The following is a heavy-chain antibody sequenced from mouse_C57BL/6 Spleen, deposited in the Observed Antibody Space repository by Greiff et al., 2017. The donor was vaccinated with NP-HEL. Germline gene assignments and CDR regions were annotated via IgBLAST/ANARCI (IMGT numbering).Heavy chain of an antibody. J-gene: IGHJ4*01. V-gene: IGHV1-53*01. Sequence: VQLQQPGTELVKPGASVKLSCKASGYTFTSYWMHWVKQRPGQGLEWIGNINPSNGGTNYNEKFKSKATLTVDKSSSTAYMQRSSLTSEDSAVYYCARDYGSSPYAMDYWGQGTSVTVSS. CDR3: ARDYGSSPYAMDY. CDR1: GYTFTSYW. CDR2: INPSNGGT. D-gene: IGHD1-1*01.